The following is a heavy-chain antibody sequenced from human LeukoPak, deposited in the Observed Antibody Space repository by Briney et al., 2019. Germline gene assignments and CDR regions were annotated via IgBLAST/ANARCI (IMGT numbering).Heavy chain of an antibody. CDR1: GFSFSRYS. CDR2: ISSTSGTI. J-gene: IGHJ4*02. CDR3: GSGSYYDIDY. V-gene: IGHV3-48*04. D-gene: IGHD3-10*01. Sequence: GGSLRLSCVASGFSFSRYSMNWVRQAPGKGLEWVSYISSTSGTIYYADSAKGRFTISRDNAKNALYLQMNSLRAEDTALYYCGSGSYYDIDYWGQGTLVTVSS.